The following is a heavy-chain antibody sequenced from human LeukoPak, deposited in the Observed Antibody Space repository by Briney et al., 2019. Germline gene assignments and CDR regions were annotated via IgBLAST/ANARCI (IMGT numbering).Heavy chain of an antibody. CDR1: GFSFINYA. CDR2: IGGGDDI. D-gene: IGHD1-1*01. V-gene: IGHV3-23*01. J-gene: IGHJ4*02. CDR3: AKDATPYNSIWDYFDC. Sequence: GGSLRLSCAASGFSFINYAMSWVRQAPGKGLEWVSGIGGGDDIHYADSVKGRFTVSRDDSQNRLFLQLNSLRAEDTAIYYCAKDATPYNSIWDYFDCWGQGTLVTVSS.